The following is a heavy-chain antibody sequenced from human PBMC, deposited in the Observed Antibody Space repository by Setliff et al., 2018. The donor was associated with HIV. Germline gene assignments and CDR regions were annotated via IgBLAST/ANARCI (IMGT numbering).Heavy chain of an antibody. CDR1: GYTFTGYY. V-gene: IGHV1-2*02. CDR3: ARDLGPGGGSYRMPINWFDP. CDR2: INPNSGGT. D-gene: IGHD1-26*01. J-gene: IGHJ5*02. Sequence: SVKVSCKASGYTFTGYYMHWVRQAPGQGLEWMGWINPNSGGTNYAQKFQGRVTMTRDTSISTAYMELSRLRSDGTAVYYCARDLGPGGGSYRMPINWFDPWGQGTLVTVSS.